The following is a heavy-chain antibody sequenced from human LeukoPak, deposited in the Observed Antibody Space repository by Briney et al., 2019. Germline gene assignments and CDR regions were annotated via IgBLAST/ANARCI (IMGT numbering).Heavy chain of an antibody. D-gene: IGHD3-3*02. CDR3: ARHHAALNWFDT. CDR1: GGSISSSTYY. J-gene: IGHJ5*02. V-gene: IGHV4-39*01. Sequence: SETLSLTCTVSGGSISSSTYYWDCIRQAPGQGLEWIGNINHGWITYYTASFKSRVTMSVDTSKNQFSLKLTSLTAAVTAVYYCARHHAALNWFDTWGQGTLVTVSS. CDR2: INHGWIT.